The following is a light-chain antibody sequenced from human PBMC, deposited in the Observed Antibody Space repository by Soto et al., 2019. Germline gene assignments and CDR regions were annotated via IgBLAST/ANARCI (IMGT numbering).Light chain of an antibody. J-gene: IGKJ4*01. CDR3: QQYGSSPPLT. Sequence: EFGLTQSPGTLSLSPGERATLSCRASQSVSNNYLAWYQQKPGQAPRILIYGASTRATGIPDRFSGSGSGTDFTLTISRLEPEDFALYYCQQYGSSPPLTFGGGTKVEIK. V-gene: IGKV3-20*01. CDR1: QSVSNNY. CDR2: GAS.